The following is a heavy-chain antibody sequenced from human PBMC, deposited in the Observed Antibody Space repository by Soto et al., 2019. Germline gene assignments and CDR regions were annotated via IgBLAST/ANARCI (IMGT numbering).Heavy chain of an antibody. D-gene: IGHD3-9*01. CDR1: GFTFSSYA. CDR3: AKGTPKLRYFDWLLDYFDY. V-gene: IGHV3-23*01. CDR2: ISGSGGST. J-gene: IGHJ4*02. Sequence: PGGSLRLSCAASGFTFSSYAMSWVRQAPGKGLEWVSAISGSGGSTYYADSVKGRFTISRGNSKNTLYLQMNSLRAEDTAVYYCAKGTPKLRYFDWLLDYFDYWGQGTLVTVSS.